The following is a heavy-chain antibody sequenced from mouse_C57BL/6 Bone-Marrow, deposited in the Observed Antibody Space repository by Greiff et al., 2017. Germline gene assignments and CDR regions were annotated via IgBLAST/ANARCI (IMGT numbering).Heavy chain of an antibody. CDR2: ILPNSGST. CDR1: GYTFTSYW. CDR3: ARRLDY. Sequence: QVQLQQPGAELVKPGASVKLSCKASGYTFTSYWMHWVKQRSGPGLEWIGMILPNSGSTNYNERFKSKATLTLDKFSSPAYMQLSSLSSEDAAVYYCARRLDYWGQGTTLTVSS. V-gene: IGHV1-64*01. J-gene: IGHJ2*01. D-gene: IGHD1-2*01.